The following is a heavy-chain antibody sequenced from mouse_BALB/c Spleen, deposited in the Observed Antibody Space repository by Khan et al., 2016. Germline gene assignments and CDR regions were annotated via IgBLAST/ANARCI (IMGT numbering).Heavy chain of an antibody. V-gene: IGHV10-1*02. J-gene: IGHJ2*01. Sequence: EVQLVESGGGLVQPKGSLKLSCAASGFTFNTYAMNWVRQAPGKGLEWVARIRSKSNNYATYYADSVQDRFTLSRNDSQSLLYMQLNNLQTEDTAMDYWLSGDGTQYYWGQGTTLTVSS. CDR3: LSGDGTQYY. CDR1: GFTFNTYA. D-gene: IGHD2-1*01. CDR2: IRSKSNNYAT.